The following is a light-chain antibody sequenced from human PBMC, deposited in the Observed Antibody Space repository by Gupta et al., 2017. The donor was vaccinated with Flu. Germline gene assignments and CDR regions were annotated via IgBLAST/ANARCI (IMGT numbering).Light chain of an antibody. CDR1: SSDVGYYNR. Sequence: SALTQPPSVSGSPGQSVTISCTGTSSDVGYYNRVSWYQQLPGTVPKLMIYEVSNRPSGVPDRFSGSKSGNTASLTISGLQGDDEADYYCSSYTSTYTFVFGTGTKVTVL. CDR3: SSYTSTYTFV. CDR2: EVS. J-gene: IGLJ1*01. V-gene: IGLV2-18*02.